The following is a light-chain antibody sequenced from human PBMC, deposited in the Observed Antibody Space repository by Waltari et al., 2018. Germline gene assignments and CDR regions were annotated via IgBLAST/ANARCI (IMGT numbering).Light chain of an antibody. V-gene: IGKV3-20*01. CDR3: QHYVRLPGT. Sequence: EIVLTQSPGTLSLSPGERVTLSCRARQSVSRALAWYQQKPGQPPSLLMYGASSRATGIPDRFSGSGSGTDFSLTISRLEPEDFAVYYCQHYVRLPGTFGQGTKVEIK. CDR1: QSVSRA. J-gene: IGKJ1*01. CDR2: GAS.